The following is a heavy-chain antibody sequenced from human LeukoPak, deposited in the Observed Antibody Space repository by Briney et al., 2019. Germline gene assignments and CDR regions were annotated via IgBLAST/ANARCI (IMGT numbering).Heavy chain of an antibody. CDR1: GFTFSRYW. D-gene: IGHD6-25*01. Sequence: GGSLRLSCAASGFTFSRYWMHWVGHAPGKGLMWVSRISPDGSTTLYADSVKGRFTISRDNAKNTLYLQMNSLGAEDTAVYYCTTVLSSERYNLCDYWGQGTLVTVSS. CDR2: ISPDGSTT. J-gene: IGHJ4*02. V-gene: IGHV3-74*03. CDR3: TTVLSSERYNLCDY.